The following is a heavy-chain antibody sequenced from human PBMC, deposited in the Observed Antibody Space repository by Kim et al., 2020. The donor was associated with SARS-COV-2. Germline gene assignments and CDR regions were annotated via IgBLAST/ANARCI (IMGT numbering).Heavy chain of an antibody. J-gene: IGHJ4*02. CDR1: GFTFSSFG. CDR3: AKLLWFGEPEDY. Sequence: GGSLRLSCAASGFTFSSFGMNWVRQAPGKGLEWVGGISYDGINEFYAESVRGRFTISRDNSKSTLFLEMNSLSAEDTAVYFCAKLLWFGEPEDYWGQGTL. V-gene: IGHV3-30*18. CDR2: ISYDGINE. D-gene: IGHD3-10*01.